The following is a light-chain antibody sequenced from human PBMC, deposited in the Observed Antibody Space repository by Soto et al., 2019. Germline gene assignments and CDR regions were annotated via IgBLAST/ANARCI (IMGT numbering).Light chain of an antibody. CDR3: QQYGSSRT. CDR2: EAS. V-gene: IGKV3-20*01. J-gene: IGKJ1*01. CDR1: QSVRSNY. Sequence: IVLTQSPSTLSLSPGERATLSCRASQSVRSNYLNWFQQKPGHAPRLLIYEASSRATGVPDRFSGSGSGTDFTLTISRLEPEDFAVYYCQQYGSSRTFGQGTKVDIK.